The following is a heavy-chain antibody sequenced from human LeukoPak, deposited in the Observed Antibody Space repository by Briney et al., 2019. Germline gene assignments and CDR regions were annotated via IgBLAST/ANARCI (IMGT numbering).Heavy chain of an antibody. CDR1: GFTFSSYG. J-gene: IGHJ5*02. CDR2: ISYDGSNK. V-gene: IGHV3-30*03. Sequence: PGGSLRLSCAASGFTFSSYGMHWVRQAPGKGLEWVAVISYDGSNKYYADSVKGRFTISRDNSKNTLYLQMNSLRAEDTAVYYCASLQFDPWGQGTLVTVSS. CDR3: ASLQFDP.